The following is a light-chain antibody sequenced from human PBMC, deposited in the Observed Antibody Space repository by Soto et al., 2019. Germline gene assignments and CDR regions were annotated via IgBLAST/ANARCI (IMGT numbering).Light chain of an antibody. V-gene: IGKV2-30*01. CDR1: QSLVYRDGNTY. CDR3: IQGTHWPWT. CDR2: SVS. J-gene: IGKJ1*01. Sequence: DVVMTQSPLSLPVTLGQPASISCRSSQSLVYRDGNTYLSWFQQRPGQSPRRLIYSVSNRDSGVPDRFSGSGSGTDFTLKISWVEAEDAGVYYCIQGTHWPWTFGQGTRVEIK.